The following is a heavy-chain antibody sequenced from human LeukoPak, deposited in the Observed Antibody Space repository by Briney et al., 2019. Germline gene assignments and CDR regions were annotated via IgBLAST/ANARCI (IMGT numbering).Heavy chain of an antibody. CDR2: IYYIGST. V-gene: IGHV4-61*01. D-gene: IGHD3-22*01. J-gene: IGHJ4*02. Sequence: SSETLSLTCTVSGDSVSRSSYYWTWIRQPPGKGLEWIGYIYYIGSTNYNPSLRSRLTMSVDTSKNQCSLRLSSVIAADTAVYYCARYYDSTGSFDYWGQGTLVTVSS. CDR1: GDSVSRSSYY. CDR3: ARYYDSTGSFDY.